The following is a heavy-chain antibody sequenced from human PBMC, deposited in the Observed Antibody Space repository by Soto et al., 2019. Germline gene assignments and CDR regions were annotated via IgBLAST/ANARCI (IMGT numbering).Heavy chain of an antibody. J-gene: IGHJ6*02. D-gene: IGHD3-22*01. CDR2: ISSSSSYI. Sequence: EVQLLESGGGLVQPGGSLRLSCAASGFTFSSYAMSWVRQAPGKGLEWVSAISSSSSYIYYADSVKGRFTISRDNAKNSLYLQMNSLRAEDTAVYYCARHYDSSGYYYDNYYYYGMDVWGQGTTVTVSS. V-gene: IGHV3-21*01. CDR1: GFTFSSYA. CDR3: ARHYDSSGYYYDNYYYYGMDV.